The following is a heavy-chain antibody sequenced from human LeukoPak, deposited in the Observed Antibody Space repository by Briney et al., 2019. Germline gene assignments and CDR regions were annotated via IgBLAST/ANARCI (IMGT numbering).Heavy chain of an antibody. V-gene: IGHV3-74*01. D-gene: IGHD3-10*01. CDR2: INSDGSST. J-gene: IGHJ4*02. CDR3: ARGEGHYYGSGSYY. CDR1: GFTFSSYW. Sequence: GSLRLSCAASGFTFSSYWMHWVRQAPGKGLVWVSRINSDGSSTGYADSVKGRFTISRDNAKNTLYLQMNSLRAEDTAVYYCARGEGHYYGSGSYYWGQGTLVTVSS.